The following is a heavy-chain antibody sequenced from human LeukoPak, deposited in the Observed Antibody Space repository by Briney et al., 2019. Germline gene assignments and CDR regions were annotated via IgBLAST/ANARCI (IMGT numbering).Heavy chain of an antibody. D-gene: IGHD3-10*01. CDR1: GYSIRSNYY. CDR2: IYYSGST. Sequence: SETLSLTCTVSGYSIRSNYYWSWIRQPPGKGLEWIGYIYYSGSTNYNPSLKSRVTISVDTSKNQFSLKLSSVTAADTAVYYCARVYGSGSYYLLYYYYGMDVWGQGTTVTVSS. V-gene: IGHV4-59*08. J-gene: IGHJ6*02. CDR3: ARVYGSGSYYLLYYYYGMDV.